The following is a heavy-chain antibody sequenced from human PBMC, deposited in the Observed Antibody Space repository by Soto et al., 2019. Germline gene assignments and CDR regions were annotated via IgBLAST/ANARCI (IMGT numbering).Heavy chain of an antibody. Sequence: SVKVSCKASGGTFSSYAISWVRQAPGQGLEWMGGIIPIFGTANYAQKFQGRVTITADESTSTAHMELSSLRSEDTAVYYCARAVDTAMARFDYWGQGTLVTVSS. CDR2: IIPIFGTA. J-gene: IGHJ4*02. CDR1: GGTFSSYA. D-gene: IGHD5-18*01. CDR3: ARAVDTAMARFDY. V-gene: IGHV1-69*13.